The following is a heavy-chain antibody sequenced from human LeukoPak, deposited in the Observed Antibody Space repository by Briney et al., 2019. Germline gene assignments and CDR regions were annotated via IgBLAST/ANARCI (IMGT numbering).Heavy chain of an antibody. J-gene: IGHJ4*02. V-gene: IGHV3-23*01. CDR2: IVGSGGST. Sequence: AGASLRLSCAASGFTFSNYAMSWVRQAPGKGLEWVSAIVGSGGSTYYADSVKGRFTISRDNSKNTLFLQMNSLRVEGTALYYCSKWGDYDVLTGYYDSDFWGQGTLVTVSS. CDR1: GFTFSNYA. CDR3: SKWGDYDVLTGYYDSDF. D-gene: IGHD3-9*01.